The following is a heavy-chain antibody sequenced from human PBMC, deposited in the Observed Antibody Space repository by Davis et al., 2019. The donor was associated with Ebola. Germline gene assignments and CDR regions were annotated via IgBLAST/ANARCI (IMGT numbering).Heavy chain of an antibody. Sequence: ASVKVSCKASGYTFTSYDINWVRQATGQGLEWMGWMNPNSGNTGYAQKFQGRVTITRNTSISTAYMELSSLRSEDTAVYYCARTLDYDFWSGSWGYMDVWGKGTTVTVSS. CDR2: MNPNSGNT. CDR1: GYTFTSYD. J-gene: IGHJ6*03. V-gene: IGHV1-8*03. D-gene: IGHD3-3*01. CDR3: ARTLDYDFWSGSWGYMDV.